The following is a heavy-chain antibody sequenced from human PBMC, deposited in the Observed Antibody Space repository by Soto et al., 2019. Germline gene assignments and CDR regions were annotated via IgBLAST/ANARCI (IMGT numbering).Heavy chain of an antibody. D-gene: IGHD4-17*01. CDR3: ARHDYGDYEFDY. CDR2: IYSSGST. J-gene: IGHJ4*02. Sequence: QLQLQESGPGLVKPSETLSLTCTVSDGSISSSSYYWAWIRQPPGKGLEWIGSIYSSGSTYYNPSLKSRVTISVDTSKTQFSLKLSSVTAAETAVYYCARHDYGDYEFDYWGQGTLVTVSS. V-gene: IGHV4-39*01. CDR1: DGSISSSSYY.